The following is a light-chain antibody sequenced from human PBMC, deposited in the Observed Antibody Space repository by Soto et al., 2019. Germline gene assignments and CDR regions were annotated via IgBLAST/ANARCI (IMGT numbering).Light chain of an antibody. CDR2: GAS. CDR1: QSISDT. Sequence: EIVMTQSPVTLSVSPGGRATLSCGASQSISDTLAWYQQKPGQAPRLLIYGASTRATDMPGTFSGRGSGTEFTLTITSLRPEDFGVYYCQQYRSWPRTFGQGTKVDI. CDR3: QQYRSWPRT. J-gene: IGKJ1*01. V-gene: IGKV3-15*01.